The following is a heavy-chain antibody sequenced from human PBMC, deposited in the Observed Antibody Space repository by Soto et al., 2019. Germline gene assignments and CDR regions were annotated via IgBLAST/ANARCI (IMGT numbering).Heavy chain of an antibody. J-gene: IGHJ5*02. Sequence: QVQLVQSGAEVKKPGASVKVSCKASGYTFTSYDINWVRQATGQGLEWMGWMNPNSGNTGDGQKFQGRVTMPRNTSICTAYMELSSLRSEDTAVYYCARGSKGSSWYAYWFDPWGQGTLVTVSS. V-gene: IGHV1-8*01. CDR1: GYTFTSYD. D-gene: IGHD6-13*01. CDR2: MNPNSGNT. CDR3: ARGSKGSSWYAYWFDP.